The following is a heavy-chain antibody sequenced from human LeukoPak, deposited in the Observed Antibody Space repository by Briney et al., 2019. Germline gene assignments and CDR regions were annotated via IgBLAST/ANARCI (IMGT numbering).Heavy chain of an antibody. D-gene: IGHD3-10*01. V-gene: IGHV1-2*02. Sequence: ASVKVSCKASGYTFTSYYMHWVRQAPGQGLEWMGWINPNSGGTNYAQKFQGRVTMTRDTSISTAYMELSRLRSDDTAVYYCARGLRLWFGETNFFDYWGQGTLVTVSS. CDR3: ARGLRLWFGETNFFDY. CDR1: GYTFTSYY. CDR2: INPNSGGT. J-gene: IGHJ4*02.